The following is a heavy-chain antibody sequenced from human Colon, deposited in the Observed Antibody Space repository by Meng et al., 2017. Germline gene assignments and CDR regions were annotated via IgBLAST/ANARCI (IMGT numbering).Heavy chain of an antibody. J-gene: IGHJ4*02. D-gene: IGHD3-22*01. V-gene: IGHV1-8*01. Sequence: QVQLAQSGAEMKKPGASAKVSCKACGYPFTTYDINWVRQATGQGLEWMGWMNPDSGDTGYAQKFQGRLAMTRDTSISAAYMELTSLRSEDTAVYYCARGGYYYDSSGFRAALDYWGQGALVTVSS. CDR1: GYPFTTYD. CDR2: MNPDSGDT. CDR3: ARGGYYYDSSGFRAALDY.